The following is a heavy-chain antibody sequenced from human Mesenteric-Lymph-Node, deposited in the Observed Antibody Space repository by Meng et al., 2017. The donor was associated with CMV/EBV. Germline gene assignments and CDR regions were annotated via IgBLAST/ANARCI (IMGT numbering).Heavy chain of an antibody. D-gene: IGHD3-10*01. CDR1: GFIFSSSY. Sequence: GESLKISCVASGFIFSSSYMSWIRQAPGKGLEWVANIKHDGSEKAYVGSVKGRFTIPRDNTKNSLYLQMNSLRAEDTAVYYCARDPHFGALDYWGQGTLVTVSS. V-gene: IGHV3-7*01. CDR3: ARDPHFGALDY. J-gene: IGHJ4*02. CDR2: IKHDGSEK.